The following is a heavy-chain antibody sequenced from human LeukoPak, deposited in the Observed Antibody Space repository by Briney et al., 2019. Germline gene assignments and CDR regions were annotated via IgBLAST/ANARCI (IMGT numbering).Heavy chain of an antibody. V-gene: IGHV1-69*04. D-gene: IGHD5-12*01. J-gene: IGHJ4*02. CDR1: GYTFTSYG. CDR3: ARVGGYDAFDY. Sequence: ASVKVSCKASGYTFTSYGISWVRQAPGQGLEWMGRIIPILGIASYAQKFQGRVTITADKSTSTAYMELSSLRSEDTAVYYCARVGGYDAFDYWGQGTLVTVSS. CDR2: IIPILGIA.